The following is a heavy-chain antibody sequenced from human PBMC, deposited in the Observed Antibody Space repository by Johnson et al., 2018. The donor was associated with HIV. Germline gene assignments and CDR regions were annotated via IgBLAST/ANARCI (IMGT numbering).Heavy chain of an antibody. D-gene: IGHD3-10*01. CDR2: MRYDGTNN. CDR3: ANLAGSDAFDI. Sequence: QVQLVESGGGLVQPGGSLRLSCGASAFTFSSNDMKWVRQAPGKGLEWVAFMRYDGTNNYYADSVQGRFTISRDNSKNTLYLQMNSLRAEDTAVYYCANLAGSDAFDIWGQGTMVTVSS. CDR1: AFTFSSND. J-gene: IGHJ3*02. V-gene: IGHV3-30*02.